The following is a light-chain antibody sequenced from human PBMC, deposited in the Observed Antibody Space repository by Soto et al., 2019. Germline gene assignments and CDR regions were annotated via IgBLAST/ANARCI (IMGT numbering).Light chain of an antibody. V-gene: IGKV3-20*01. CDR1: QSINSKS. J-gene: IGKJ3*01. Sequence: EIVLTQSPGTLSLSPGEGATVSCRVSQSINSKSLAWSQRKFGQAPRLLIYNTSSRATGIPDRFSGSGSGTDFTLSISRLEPEDFAVYYCQHYGGSFIFGPGTKVDFK. CDR2: NTS. CDR3: QHYGGSFI.